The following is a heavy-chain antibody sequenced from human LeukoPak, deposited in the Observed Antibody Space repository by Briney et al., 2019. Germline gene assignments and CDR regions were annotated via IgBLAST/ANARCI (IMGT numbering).Heavy chain of an antibody. Sequence: GGSLRLSCAASGFTFKTAWMSWVRQAPGKGLEWVAFIRYDGSNKYYADSVKGRFTISRDNSKNTLYLQMNSLRAEDTAVYYCAKSRYSGYDYGVYWGQGTLVTVSS. D-gene: IGHD5-12*01. CDR3: AKSRYSGYDYGVY. CDR1: GFTFKTAW. V-gene: IGHV3-30*02. CDR2: IRYDGSNK. J-gene: IGHJ4*02.